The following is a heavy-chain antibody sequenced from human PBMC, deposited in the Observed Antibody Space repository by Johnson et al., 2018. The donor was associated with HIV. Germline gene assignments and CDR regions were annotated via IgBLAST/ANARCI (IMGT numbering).Heavy chain of an antibody. CDR3: ARRALHYYVLTDYPVAANAFDI. D-gene: IGHD3-9*01. Sequence: QVQLVESGGGLVKAGGSLRLSCAASGFIFSDYYMSWIRQAPGKGLEWVSYISSSGTILYYVDSVKGRFTISRDNAKNSLYLQMNSLTAADTAVYYCARRALHYYVLTDYPVAANAFDIWGQGTMVTVSS. V-gene: IGHV3-11*04. J-gene: IGHJ3*02. CDR1: GFIFSDYY. CDR2: ISSSGTIL.